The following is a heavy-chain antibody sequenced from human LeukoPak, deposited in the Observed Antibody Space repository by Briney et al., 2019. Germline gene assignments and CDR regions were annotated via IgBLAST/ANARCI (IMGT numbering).Heavy chain of an antibody. CDR3: ARMNSGTYFDY. CDR2: LYSDVST. Sequence: GGPLRLSCAASGFTVSSNYMSWVRQAPGKGLEWVSVLYSDVSTYYADSVKGRFTISRLNSKNTLYLQMNSLRAEDTAVYYCARMNSGTYFDYWGQGTLVSVSS. V-gene: IGHV3-53*04. CDR1: GFTVSSNY. J-gene: IGHJ4*02. D-gene: IGHD1-26*01.